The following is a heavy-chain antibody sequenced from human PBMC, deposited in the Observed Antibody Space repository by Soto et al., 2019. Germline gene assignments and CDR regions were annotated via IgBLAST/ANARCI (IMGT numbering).Heavy chain of an antibody. CDR1: GGSISGYY. CDR2: IYYSGST. Sequence: PSETLSLTCSVSGGSISGYYWSWIRQPPGKGLEWIGYIYYSGSTNYNPSLKSRVTISVDTSQNQFSLKLRSLTAADTAVYYCARLDCGGDCFSIKYFLHWGQGTLVTVSS. J-gene: IGHJ1*01. D-gene: IGHD2-21*02. CDR3: ARLDCGGDCFSIKYFLH. V-gene: IGHV4-59*01.